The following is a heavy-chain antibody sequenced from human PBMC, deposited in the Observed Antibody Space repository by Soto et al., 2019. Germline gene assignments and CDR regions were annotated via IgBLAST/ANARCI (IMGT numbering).Heavy chain of an antibody. D-gene: IGHD2-2*01. Sequence: QVQLQESGPGLVKPSQTLSLTCTVSGGSISSGVYYWRWIRQHPGKGLEWIGSIYYSGITYYNPSIKSRFTISVDASMNHVTVNLSAVTAADTAVYYCARVIAVVVPDGIGNAEYFQHWGRGTLVTVSS. CDR2: IYYSGIT. J-gene: IGHJ1*01. CDR3: ARVIAVVVPDGIGNAEYFQH. CDR1: GGSISSGVYY. V-gene: IGHV4-31*03.